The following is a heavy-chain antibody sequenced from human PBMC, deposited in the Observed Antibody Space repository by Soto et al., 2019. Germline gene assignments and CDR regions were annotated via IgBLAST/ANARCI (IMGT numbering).Heavy chain of an antibody. Sequence: ASVKVSCKASGYTFTSYGIGCVRQAPGQVLEWMGWISAYNGNTNYAQKLQGRVTMTTDTSTSTAYMELRSLRSDDTAVYYCARDHSCSGGSRYQRGFDPWGQGTLVTVSS. J-gene: IGHJ5*02. D-gene: IGHD2-15*01. CDR2: ISAYNGNT. CDR1: GYTFTSYG. V-gene: IGHV1-18*04. CDR3: ARDHSCSGGSRYQRGFDP.